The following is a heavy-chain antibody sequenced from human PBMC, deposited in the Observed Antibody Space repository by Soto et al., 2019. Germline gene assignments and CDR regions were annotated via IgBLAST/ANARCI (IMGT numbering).Heavy chain of an antibody. Sequence: GGSLRLSCAASGFTFDDYTMHWVRQAPGKGLEWVSLISWDGGSTYYADSVKGRFTISRDNSKNSLYLQMNSLRTEDTALYYCAKDLMATITFIFNGMDVWGQGITVTVSS. CDR3: AKDLMATITFIFNGMDV. CDR2: ISWDGGST. D-gene: IGHD5-12*01. CDR1: GFTFDDYT. J-gene: IGHJ6*02. V-gene: IGHV3-43*01.